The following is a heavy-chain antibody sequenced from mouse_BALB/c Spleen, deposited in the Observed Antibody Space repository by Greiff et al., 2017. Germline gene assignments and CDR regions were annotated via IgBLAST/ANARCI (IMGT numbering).Heavy chain of an antibody. CDR1: GFAFSSYD. D-gene: IGHD2-4*01. CDR2: ISSGGGST. Sequence: EVKLEESGGGLVKPGGSLKLSCAASGFAFSSYDMSWVRQTPEKRLEWVAYISSGGGSTYYPDTVKGRFTISRDNAKNTLYLQMSSLKSEDTAMYYCARHDYDGTWFAYWGQGTLVTVSA. V-gene: IGHV5-12-1*01. J-gene: IGHJ3*01. CDR3: ARHDYDGTWFAY.